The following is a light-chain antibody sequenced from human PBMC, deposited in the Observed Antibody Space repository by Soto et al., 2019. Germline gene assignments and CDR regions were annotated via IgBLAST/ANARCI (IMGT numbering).Light chain of an antibody. CDR3: SSYRERKQLV. Sequence: QSVLTQSPSASGSPGQSVTISCTGTSSDIGGYNYVSWYQQHPGKAPKVMIYDVTKRPSGVPDRFSGSKSGNTASLSVSALEDEDEAEYYCSSYRERKQLVFGTGTKLTVL. V-gene: IGLV2-8*01. CDR2: DVT. CDR1: SSDIGGYNY. J-gene: IGLJ1*01.